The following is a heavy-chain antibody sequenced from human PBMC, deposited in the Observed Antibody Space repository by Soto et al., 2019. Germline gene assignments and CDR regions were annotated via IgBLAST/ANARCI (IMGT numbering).Heavy chain of an antibody. V-gene: IGHV5-51*01. J-gene: IGHJ4*02. CDR3: ARLLLTTSFFDL. CDR1: GFTFTNYW. D-gene: IGHD4-17*01. Sequence: AGESLKISCRGSGFTFTNYWIAWVRQMPGKGLEWVGIVWPGDSDVRYSPSFQGQVTISADKSISAAYLQWSTLKASDTAVYFCARLLLTTSFFDLWGQGTLVTVSS. CDR2: VWPGDSDV.